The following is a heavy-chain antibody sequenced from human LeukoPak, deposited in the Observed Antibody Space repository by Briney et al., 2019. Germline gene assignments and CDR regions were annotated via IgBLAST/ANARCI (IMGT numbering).Heavy chain of an antibody. CDR1: GDSISSYY. Sequence: SETLSLTCTVSGDSISSYYWSWLRQPPGKGLEWIGYIYYSGSTNYNPSLKSRVTISVDTSKNQFSLKLSSVTAADTAVYYCARRDGYKKYYFDYWGQGTLVTVSS. J-gene: IGHJ4*02. V-gene: IGHV4-59*01. CDR2: IYYSGST. D-gene: IGHD5-24*01. CDR3: ARRDGYKKYYFDY.